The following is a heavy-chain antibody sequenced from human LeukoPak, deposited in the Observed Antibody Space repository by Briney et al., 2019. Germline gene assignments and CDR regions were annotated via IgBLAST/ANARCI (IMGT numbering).Heavy chain of an antibody. Sequence: SETLSLTCTVSGGSISSYYWSWIRQPPGKGLEWIGYIYYSGSTNYNPSLKSRVTISVDTSKNQFSLKLSSVTAADTAVYYCARDRGAAAGTAHNWFDPWGRGTLVTVSS. J-gene: IGHJ5*02. D-gene: IGHD6-13*01. CDR3: ARDRGAAAGTAHNWFDP. CDR2: IYYSGST. CDR1: GGSISSYY. V-gene: IGHV4-59*01.